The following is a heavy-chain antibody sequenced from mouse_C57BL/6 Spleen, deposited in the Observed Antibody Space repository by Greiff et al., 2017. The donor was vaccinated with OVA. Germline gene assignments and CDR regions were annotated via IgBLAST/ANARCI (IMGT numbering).Heavy chain of an antibody. J-gene: IGHJ3*01. Sequence: EVQLQQSGPELVKPGASVKISCKASGYTFTDYYMNWVKQSHGKSLEWIGDINPNNGGTSYNQKFKGKATLTVDKSSSTAYMELRSLTSEDSAVYYCARGGDYDYEGAYWGQGTLVTVSA. D-gene: IGHD2-4*01. CDR2: INPNNGGT. CDR3: ARGGDYDYEGAY. V-gene: IGHV1-26*01. CDR1: GYTFTDYY.